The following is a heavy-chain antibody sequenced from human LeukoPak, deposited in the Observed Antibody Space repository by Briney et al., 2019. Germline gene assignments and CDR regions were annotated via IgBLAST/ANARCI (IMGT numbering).Heavy chain of an antibody. CDR3: ARSVTTGIRNALVV. V-gene: IGHV3-53*01. Sequence: PGGSLRLSCTVSGFTVSSNSMSWVHQAPGKGLEWVSFIYSGTIHYSDSVKGRFTISRDNAKNTLYLQMNSLRAEDTAVYYCARSVTTGIRNALVVWGKGTTVTVSS. D-gene: IGHD4-17*01. J-gene: IGHJ6*04. CDR1: GFTVSSNS. CDR2: IYSGTI.